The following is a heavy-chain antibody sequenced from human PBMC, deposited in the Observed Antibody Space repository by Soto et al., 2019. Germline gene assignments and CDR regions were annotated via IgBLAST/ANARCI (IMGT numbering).Heavy chain of an antibody. CDR1: GFTFSSFG. J-gene: IGHJ6*02. Sequence: QVQVVESGGGVVQPGRSLRLSCAASGFTFSSFGMHWVRQAPGKGLEWVSLIWYDGSKKSYGDSVKGRFTISRDNSRNTVLLQMNSLRADDTAVYYCARDGSYYSLWSGYYPSRNGMDVWGQGNTVTVPS. V-gene: IGHV3-33*01. D-gene: IGHD3-3*01. CDR3: ARDGSYYSLWSGYYPSRNGMDV. CDR2: IWYDGSKK.